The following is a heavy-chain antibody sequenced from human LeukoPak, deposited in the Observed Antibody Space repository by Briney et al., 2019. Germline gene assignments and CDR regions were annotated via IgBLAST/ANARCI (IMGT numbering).Heavy chain of an antibody. CDR2: ISSSSSTI. CDR1: GFTFSSYS. Sequence: GGSLRLSCAASGFTFSSYSMNWVRQAPGKGLEWVSYISSSSSTIYYADSVKGRFTISRDNAKNSLYLQMNSLRAEDTAVYYCAREGRSGWYFDWFDPWGQGTLVTVSS. V-gene: IGHV3-48*01. CDR3: AREGRSGWYFDWFDP. D-gene: IGHD6-19*01. J-gene: IGHJ5*02.